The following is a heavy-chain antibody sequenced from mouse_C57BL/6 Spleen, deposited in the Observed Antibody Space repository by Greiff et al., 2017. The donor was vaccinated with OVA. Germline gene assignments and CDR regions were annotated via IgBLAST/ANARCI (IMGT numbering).Heavy chain of an antibody. J-gene: IGHJ4*01. D-gene: IGHD2-4*01. Sequence: QVQLQQPGAELVRPGTSVKLSCKASGYTFTSYWMHWVKQRPGQGLEWIGVIDPSDSYTNYNQKFKGKATLTVDTSSSTAYMQLSSLTSEDSAVYYCARRGDYDVPMDYWGQGTSVTVSS. CDR3: ARRGDYDVPMDY. CDR2: IDPSDSYT. V-gene: IGHV1-59*01. CDR1: GYTFTSYW.